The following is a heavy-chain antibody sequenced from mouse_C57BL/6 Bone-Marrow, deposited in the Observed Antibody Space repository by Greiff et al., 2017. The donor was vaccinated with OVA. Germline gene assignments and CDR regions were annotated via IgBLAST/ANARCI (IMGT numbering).Heavy chain of an antibody. J-gene: IGHJ2*01. CDR2: ISDGGSYT. Sequence: EVQGVESGGGLVKPGGSPKLSCAASGFTFSSYAMSWVRQTPEKRLEWVATISDGGSYTYYPDNVKGRFTISRDNAKNNLYLQMSHLKSEDTAMYYCARDFYDGYYVDYWGQGTTLTVSS. D-gene: IGHD2-3*01. CDR3: ARDFYDGYYVDY. CDR1: GFTFSSYA. V-gene: IGHV5-4*01.